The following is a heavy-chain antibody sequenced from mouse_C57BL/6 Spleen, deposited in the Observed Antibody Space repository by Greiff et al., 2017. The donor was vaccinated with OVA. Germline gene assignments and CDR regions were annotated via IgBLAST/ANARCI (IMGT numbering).Heavy chain of an antibody. V-gene: IGHV6-3*01. D-gene: IGHD2-10*02. CDR2: IRLKSDNYAT. J-gene: IGHJ1*03. CDR3: TSGYGNYEYFDV. CDR1: GFTFSNYW. Sequence: DVMLVESGGGLVQPGGSMKLSCVASGFTFSNYWMNWVRQSPEKGLEWVAQIRLKSDNYATHYAESVKGRFTISRDDSKSSVYLQMNNLRAEDTGIYYCTSGYGNYEYFDVWGTGTTVTVSS.